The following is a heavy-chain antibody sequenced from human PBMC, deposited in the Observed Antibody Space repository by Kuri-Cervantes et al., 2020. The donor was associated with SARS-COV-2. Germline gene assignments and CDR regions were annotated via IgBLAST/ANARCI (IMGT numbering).Heavy chain of an antibody. CDR1: GFTFSNYW. CDR2: TNTDGSST. CDR3: ARAFLRGGSDY. J-gene: IGHJ4*02. Sequence: GESLKICCAASGFTFSNYWMHWVRHAPGKGLVWVSRTNTDGSSTSYADSVKGRFTISRDNAKNTLYLQMNSLRAEDTAVYYCARAFLRGGSDYWGQGTLVTVSS. V-gene: IGHV3-74*01. D-gene: IGHD1-26*01.